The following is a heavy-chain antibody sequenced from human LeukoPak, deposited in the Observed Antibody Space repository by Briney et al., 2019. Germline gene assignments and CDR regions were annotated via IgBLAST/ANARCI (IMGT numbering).Heavy chain of an antibody. D-gene: IGHD5-18*01. J-gene: IGHJ4*02. CDR2: ISWNSGSI. CDR1: GFTFDGYA. Sequence: PGRSLRLSCAASGFTFDGYAMHWVRQAPGKGLEWVPGISWNSGSIGYADSVKGRFTISRDNAKKSLYSQMNSLRAEDMALYYCAKDIRAEYRYGLQSDYWGQGTLVTVSS. V-gene: IGHV3-9*03. CDR3: AKDIRAEYRYGLQSDY.